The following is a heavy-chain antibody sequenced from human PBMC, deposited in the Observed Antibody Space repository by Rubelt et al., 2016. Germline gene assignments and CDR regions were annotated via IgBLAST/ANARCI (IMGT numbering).Heavy chain of an antibody. CDR2: ISSSSSYI. J-gene: IGHJ4*02. D-gene: IGHD5-24*01. CDR3: ARETAGGWNFDY. Sequence: LVESGGGLVQPGGSLRLSCAASGFTFSSYWMHWVRQAPGKGLVWVSSISSSSSYIYYADSVKGRFTISRDNAKNSLYLQMNSLRAEDTAVYYCARETAGGWNFDYWGQGTLVTVSS. V-gene: IGHV3-21*01. CDR1: GFTFSSYW.